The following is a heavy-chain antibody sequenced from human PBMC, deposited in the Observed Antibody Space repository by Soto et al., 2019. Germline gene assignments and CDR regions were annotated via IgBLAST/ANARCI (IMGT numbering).Heavy chain of an antibody. CDR2: ISAYNGNT. D-gene: IGHD2-8*01. Sequence: ASVKVSCKASGYTFTSYGISWVRQAPGQGLEWMGWISAYNGNTNYAQKLQGRVTMTTDTSTSTAYMELRSLRSDDTAVYYCARAPYCTNGVCPQTNWFDPWGQGTLVTVSS. CDR3: ARAPYCTNGVCPQTNWFDP. V-gene: IGHV1-18*01. CDR1: GYTFTSYG. J-gene: IGHJ5*02.